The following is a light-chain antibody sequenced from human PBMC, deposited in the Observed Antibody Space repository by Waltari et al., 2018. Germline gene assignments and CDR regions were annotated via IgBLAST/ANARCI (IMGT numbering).Light chain of an antibody. CDR1: ILGIKR. Sequence: SFVLTHPPSVSVAPGEPARIPCGGVILGIKRVPWYQQKSGQAPALVIYYDVDRPSGIPERFSGSKSGNTATLTISKAVAGDEADYYCQIWHGNDYHWVFGGGTRVTVL. V-gene: IGLV3-21*04. CDR3: QIWHGNDYHWV. J-gene: IGLJ3*02. CDR2: YDV.